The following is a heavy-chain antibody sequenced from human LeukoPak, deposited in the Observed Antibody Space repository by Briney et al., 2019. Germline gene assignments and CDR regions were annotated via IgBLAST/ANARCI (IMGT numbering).Heavy chain of an antibody. Sequence: GESLKISCQISGYDFAGYWIAWVRRMPGKGLEWMGIIYPGDSHTTYSPSLQGQVTISADKSLATAYLHWSSLKASDTGIYYCARAGVPRYSSNFYEVPYSFDFWGRGTVVTVSS. CDR2: IYPGDSHT. CDR3: ARAGVPRYSSNFYEVPYSFDF. D-gene: IGHD6-13*01. CDR1: GYDFAGYW. J-gene: IGHJ3*01. V-gene: IGHV5-51*01.